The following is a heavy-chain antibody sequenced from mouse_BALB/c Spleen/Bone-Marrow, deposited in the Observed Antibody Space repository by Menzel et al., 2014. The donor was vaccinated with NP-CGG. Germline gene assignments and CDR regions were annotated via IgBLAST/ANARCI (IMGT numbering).Heavy chain of an antibody. CDR3: ARWEYYAMDY. Sequence: EVKLLESGAELVKPGASVKLSCTASGFNIKDTYMHWVKQRPEQGLEWIGRIDPANGNTKYDPKFQGKATITADTSSNTAXXQLSSLTSEDTAVYYCARWEYYAMDYWGQGTSVTVSS. CDR1: GFNIKDTY. D-gene: IGHD4-1*01. V-gene: IGHV14-3*02. J-gene: IGHJ4*01. CDR2: IDPANGNT.